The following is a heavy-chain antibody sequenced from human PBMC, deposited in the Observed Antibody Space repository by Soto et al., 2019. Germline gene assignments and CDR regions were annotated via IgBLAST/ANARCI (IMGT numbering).Heavy chain of an antibody. CDR2: IYNSGST. CDR3: AREMVRGVISYYYYGMDV. Sequence: SETLSLTCTVSGGSISSSSYYWGWIRQTPEKGLEWIGSIYNSGSTYYNPSLKSRVTISVDTSKNQFSLKLSSVTAADTAVYYCAREMVRGVISYYYYGMDVWGQGTTVTVSS. V-gene: IGHV4-39*02. CDR1: GGSISSSSYY. D-gene: IGHD3-10*01. J-gene: IGHJ6*02.